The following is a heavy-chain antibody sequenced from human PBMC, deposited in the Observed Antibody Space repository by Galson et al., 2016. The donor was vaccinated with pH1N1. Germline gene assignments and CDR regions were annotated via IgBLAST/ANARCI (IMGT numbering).Heavy chain of an antibody. V-gene: IGHV4-59*01. CDR2: MYYSGST. D-gene: IGHD4-17*01. Sequence: SETLSLTCTVSGGSISSYYWSWIRQPPGKGLEWIGYMYYSGSTNYNPSLTSRVTISVDTSKNQFSLKLSSVNAADTAVYYCARAVTFVGDLEYCQHWGPGTLVIVSS. CDR1: GGSISSYY. CDR3: ARAVTFVGDLEYCQH. J-gene: IGHJ1*01.